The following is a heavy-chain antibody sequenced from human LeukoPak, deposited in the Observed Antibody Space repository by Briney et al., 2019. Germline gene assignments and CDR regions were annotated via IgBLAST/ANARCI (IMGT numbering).Heavy chain of an antibody. D-gene: IGHD3-22*01. CDR2: MNPNSGGT. J-gene: IGHJ1*01. CDR1: GYTFTSYD. Sequence: GASVKVSCKASGYTFTSYDINWVRQATGQGLEWMGWMNPNSGGTNSAQKFQGRVTMTSDTSITTAYMELSRLRSDDTALFYCARASYDSSDFEYFQHWGQGTLVTVSS. CDR3: ARASYDSSDFEYFQH. V-gene: IGHV1-2*02.